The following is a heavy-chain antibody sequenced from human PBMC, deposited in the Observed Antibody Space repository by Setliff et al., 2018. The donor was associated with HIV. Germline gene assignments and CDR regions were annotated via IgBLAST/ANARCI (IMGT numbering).Heavy chain of an antibody. V-gene: IGHV4-38-2*02. CDR3: TREGGSYLDY. J-gene: IGHJ4*02. CDR1: SYSINSGYY. D-gene: IGHD3-16*01. CDR2: IYHSGRT. Sequence: SETLSLTCAVSSYSINSGYYWGWIRQPPGKGLEWIGRIYHSGRTFYNPSLQSRVTISLDTSKNQFSLNLSSVTAADTAVYYCTREGGSYLDYWGQGTLVTVSS.